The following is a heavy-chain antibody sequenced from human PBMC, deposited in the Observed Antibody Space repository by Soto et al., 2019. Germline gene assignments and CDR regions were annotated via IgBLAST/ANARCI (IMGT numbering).Heavy chain of an antibody. J-gene: IGHJ4*02. D-gene: IGHD1-26*01. V-gene: IGHV3-9*01. CDR3: AKDMNSGRYLMAYLGY. Sequence: EVQLVESGGGLVQPGRSLRLSCAASGFKFDDYAMHWVRQAPGKGLEWVSGISWSSANIAYADSVKGRFTISRDNVKNFLYLQMNSLRPEDTALYYCAKDMNSGRYLMAYLGYWGQGALVTVSS. CDR1: GFKFDDYA. CDR2: ISWSSANI.